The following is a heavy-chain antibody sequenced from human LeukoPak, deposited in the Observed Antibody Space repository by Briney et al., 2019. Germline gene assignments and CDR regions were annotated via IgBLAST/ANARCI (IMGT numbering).Heavy chain of an antibody. V-gene: IGHV4-39*01. CDR1: GGSISSSSYY. J-gene: IGHJ1*01. D-gene: IGHD2-2*01. CDR2: IYYSGST. CDR3: ARQGLPGVPPTIWEYFHH. Sequence: SETLSLTCTVSGGSISSSSYYWGWIRQPPGKGLEWIGSIYYSGSTYYNPSLKSRVTISVDTSKNQFSLKLSSVTAADTAVYYCARQGLPGVPPTIWEYFHHWGQGTLVTVSS.